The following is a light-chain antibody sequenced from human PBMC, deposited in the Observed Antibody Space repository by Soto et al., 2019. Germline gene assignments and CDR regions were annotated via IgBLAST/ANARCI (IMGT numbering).Light chain of an antibody. V-gene: IGKV3-15*01. J-gene: IGKJ4*01. CDR1: QSVYSN. CDR2: GAS. Sequence: EIVMTQSPATLSVSPGERATLSCRASQSVYSNLAWYQQKPGQAPRFLIYGASTRATGIPARFSGSGSGTEFTLTISSLQSEDFAVYYCQQYDNWPLTFGGGTK. CDR3: QQYDNWPLT.